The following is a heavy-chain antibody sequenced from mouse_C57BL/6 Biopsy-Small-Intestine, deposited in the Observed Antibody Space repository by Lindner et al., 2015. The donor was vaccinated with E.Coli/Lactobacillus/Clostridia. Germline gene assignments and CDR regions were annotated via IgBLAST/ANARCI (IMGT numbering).Heavy chain of an antibody. CDR1: GGSFNSYA. CDR2: IIVVFGTA. D-gene: IGHD1-1*01. J-gene: IGHJ1*01. CDR3: AIPDVLTSYYYGLDL. Sequence: SVKVSCKVSGGSFNSYAISWVRQAPGQGLEWMGGIIVVFGTANYAQKFQDRVTITADESTSTAYMELSGLRSEDTAMYYCAIPDVLTSYYYGLDLWGQGTTVTVSS. V-gene: IGHV1S126*01.